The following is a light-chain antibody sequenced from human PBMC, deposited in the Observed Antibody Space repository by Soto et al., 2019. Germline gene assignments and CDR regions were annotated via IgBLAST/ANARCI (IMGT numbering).Light chain of an antibody. CDR1: QSSSSSY. CDR2: GAS. Sequence: EIVLTQSPGTLSLSPGERATLSCRTSQSSSSSYLAWYQQKPGQAPRLLIYGASSRATGIPDRFSGSGSGTDFTLTISRLEPEDFAVYYCQQYGRSPRTFGQGTKVEIK. J-gene: IGKJ1*01. CDR3: QQYGRSPRT. V-gene: IGKV3-20*01.